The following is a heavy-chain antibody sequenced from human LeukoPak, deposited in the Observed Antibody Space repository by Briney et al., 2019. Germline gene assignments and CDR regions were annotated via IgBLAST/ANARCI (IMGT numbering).Heavy chain of an antibody. V-gene: IGHV1-69*13. CDR3: ARRSTGYYFDY. CDR1: GYTFTSYA. J-gene: IGHJ4*02. CDR2: IIPIFGTA. Sequence: SVKVSCKASGYTFTSYAMHWVRQAPGQGLEWMGGIIPIFGTANYAQKFQGRVTITADESTSTAYMELSSLRSEDTAVYYCARRSTGYYFDYWGQGTLVTVSS. D-gene: IGHD1-14*01.